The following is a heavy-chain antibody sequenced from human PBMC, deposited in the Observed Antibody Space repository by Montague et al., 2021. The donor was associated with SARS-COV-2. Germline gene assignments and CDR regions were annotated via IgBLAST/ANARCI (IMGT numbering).Heavy chain of an antibody. Sequence: SQTLSLTYTASGGSIGAYYWSWIRQPPGKGLEWIGYIDNSGSTNHNPSLESRVTMSVDTSKNQFSLKLNSVTAADTAVYYCARAVSVRRAVNWFDPWGQGTLVTVSS. J-gene: IGHJ5*02. D-gene: IGHD3-10*01. CDR1: GGSIGAYY. V-gene: IGHV4-59*01. CDR3: ARAVSVRRAVNWFDP. CDR2: IDNSGST.